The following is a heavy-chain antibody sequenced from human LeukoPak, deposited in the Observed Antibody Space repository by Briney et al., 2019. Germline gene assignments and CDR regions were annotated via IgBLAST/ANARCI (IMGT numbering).Heavy chain of an antibody. CDR1: GGSIRSGSYY. D-gene: IGHD5-18*01. J-gene: IGHJ6*03. Sequence: PSQTLSPTCTVSGGSIRSGSYYWSWIRQPAGKGLEWIGHIYTRGTTNYNPSVKSRVTVSLDTSKNQISLKLSSVTAADTAIYYCARVYTVMGATTVDHYHYYMDVWGKGTTVTVSS. V-gene: IGHV4-61*09. CDR3: ARVYTVMGATTVDHYHYYMDV. CDR2: IYTRGTT.